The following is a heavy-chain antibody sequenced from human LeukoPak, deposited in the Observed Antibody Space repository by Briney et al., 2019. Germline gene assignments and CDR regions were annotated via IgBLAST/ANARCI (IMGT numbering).Heavy chain of an antibody. CDR2: ISAYNGHT. V-gene: IGHV1-18*01. J-gene: IGHJ4*02. D-gene: IGHD5/OR15-5a*01. CDR3: ARDWVSTPQLDY. Sequence: ASVKVSCKASGYTFTSYGISWVRQAPGQGLEWMGWISAYNGHTNYAQNLQGRVTMTTDTSTSTAYMELRSLRSDDTAVYYCARDWVSTPQLDYWGQGTLVTVSS. CDR1: GYTFTSYG.